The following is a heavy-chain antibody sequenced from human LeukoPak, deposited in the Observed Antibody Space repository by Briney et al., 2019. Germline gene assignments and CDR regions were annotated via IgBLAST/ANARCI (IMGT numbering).Heavy chain of an antibody. J-gene: IGHJ4*02. CDR2: INTNTGNL. V-gene: IGHV7-4-1*02. Sequence: ASVKVSCKASVYTFTSYAMNWVRQAPGQGLEGMGWINTNTGNLTYAQGSTGRFVFSLDTSVSTAYLQISSLKAEDTAVYYCARDASIQLLLPYYFDYWGQGTLVTVSS. CDR3: ARDASIQLLLPYYFDY. D-gene: IGHD5-18*01. CDR1: VYTFTSYA.